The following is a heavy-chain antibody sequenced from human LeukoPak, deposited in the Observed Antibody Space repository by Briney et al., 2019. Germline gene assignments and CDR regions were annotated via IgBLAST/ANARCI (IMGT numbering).Heavy chain of an antibody. J-gene: IGHJ5*02. Sequence: PSETLSLTCTVSGGSIGSSSYYWGWIRQPPGKGLEWIGSIYYSGSTYYNPSLKSRVTISVDASKNHFSLKLRSVTAADTAVYYCAKHGELLSWFDPWGQGTQVTVSS. CDR1: GGSIGSSSYY. D-gene: IGHD1-26*01. V-gene: IGHV4-39*01. CDR2: IYYSGST. CDR3: AKHGELLSWFDP.